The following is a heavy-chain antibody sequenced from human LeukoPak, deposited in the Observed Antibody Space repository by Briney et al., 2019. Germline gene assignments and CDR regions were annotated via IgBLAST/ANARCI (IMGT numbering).Heavy chain of an antibody. J-gene: IGHJ3*02. CDR2: IYHSGST. Sequence: SETLSLTCAVSGYSISSGYYWGWIRQPPGKGLEWIGSIYHSGSTYYNPSLKSRVTISVDTSKNQFSLKLSSVTAADTAVYYCARLGPFYGSGSYSAFDIWGQGTMVTVSS. CDR3: ARLGPFYGSGSYSAFDI. D-gene: IGHD3-10*01. V-gene: IGHV4-38-2*01. CDR1: GYSISSGYY.